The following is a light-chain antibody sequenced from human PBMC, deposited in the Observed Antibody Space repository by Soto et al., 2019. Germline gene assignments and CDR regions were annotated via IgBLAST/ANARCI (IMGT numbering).Light chain of an antibody. V-gene: IGKV1-39*01. CDR1: QSISSY. Sequence: DIQMTQSPSSLSASVGDTVTITCRASQSISSYLNWYQQKPGRAPNLLIYTASSLRTGVPSRFSGSGSGTDFTLTISSLQPEDFATYYCQQSYSTPITFGQGTRLDIK. CDR2: TAS. J-gene: IGKJ5*01. CDR3: QQSYSTPIT.